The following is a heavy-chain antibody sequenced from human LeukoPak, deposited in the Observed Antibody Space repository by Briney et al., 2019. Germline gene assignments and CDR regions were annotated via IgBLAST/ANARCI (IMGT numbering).Heavy chain of an antibody. V-gene: IGHV1-8*01. CDR3: ATATSGWYSSWFDP. J-gene: IGHJ5*02. D-gene: IGHD6-19*01. CDR1: GYTFTSYD. Sequence: ASVKVSCKASGYTFTSYDINWVRQATGQGLEWMGWMNPNGGDTAYAQKFQGRVTMTRDTSISTAYMELSSLRSEDTAVYYCATATSGWYSSWFDPGGQGPLVTVSS. CDR2: MNPNGGDT.